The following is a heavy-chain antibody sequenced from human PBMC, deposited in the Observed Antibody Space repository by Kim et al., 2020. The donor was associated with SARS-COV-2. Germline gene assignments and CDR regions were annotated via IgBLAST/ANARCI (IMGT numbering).Heavy chain of an antibody. CDR2: LKTKAENYAA. J-gene: IGHJ6*02. CDR3: TRRNFYGPGTYFDGMDV. V-gene: IGHV3-73*01. CDR1: GLTLSAFD. D-gene: IGHD3-10*01. Sequence: GGSLRLSCAASGLTLSAFDIHWVRQASGKGLEWVARLKTKAENYAAAYAASVKGRFDMSRDDSKNMAYLQMNSPKSEDSAVYYCTRRNFYGPGTYFDGMDVWGQGTTVTVSS.